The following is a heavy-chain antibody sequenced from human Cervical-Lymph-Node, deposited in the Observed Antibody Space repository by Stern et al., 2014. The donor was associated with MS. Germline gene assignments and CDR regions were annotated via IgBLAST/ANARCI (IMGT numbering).Heavy chain of an antibody. CDR3: ASGSLEGFDP. J-gene: IGHJ5*02. CDR1: GYTFSSLG. Sequence: QVQLVQAGAEVKKPGASVKVSCKASGYTFSSLGISWVRQAPGQGLEWMGWISAYNGNTTYAQKFQGRVTLTTDTSTSTAYMELRRLTSDDTAVYYCASGSLEGFDPWGQGTLVTVSS. V-gene: IGHV1-18*01. D-gene: IGHD5-24*01. CDR2: ISAYNGNT.